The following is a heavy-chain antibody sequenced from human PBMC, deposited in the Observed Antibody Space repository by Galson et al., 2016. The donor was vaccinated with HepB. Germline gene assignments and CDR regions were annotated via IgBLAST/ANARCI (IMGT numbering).Heavy chain of an antibody. CDR3: AKVTGGGWIGFEY. CDR2: IGGGGGSI. J-gene: IGHJ4*02. CDR1: GSMFHNHA. V-gene: IGHV3-23*01. Sequence: SLRLSCAASGSMFHNHAMSWVRQAPGRGLEWVSVIGGGGGSIYYADSVKGRFTIHRDNSKNPLYLDMKGLRGEDTARYYCAKVTGGGWIGFEYWGQGTQVTVAS. D-gene: IGHD6-19*01.